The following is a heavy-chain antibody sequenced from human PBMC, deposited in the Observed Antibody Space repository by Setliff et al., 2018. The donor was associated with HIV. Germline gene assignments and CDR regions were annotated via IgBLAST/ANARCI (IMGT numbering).Heavy chain of an antibody. CDR1: GFTFSNYW. J-gene: IGHJ3*02. CDR2: IKPEGSEK. V-gene: IGHV3-7*01. Sequence: PGESLKISCAASGFTFSNYWMSWVRQTPGKGLEWVANIKPEGSEKYYVDSVKGRFTISRDNAENSLYLQMNSLRAEDTAVYYCARDYVWGRRAFDIWGPGTMVTVSS. CDR3: ARDYVWGRRAFDI. D-gene: IGHD3-16*01.